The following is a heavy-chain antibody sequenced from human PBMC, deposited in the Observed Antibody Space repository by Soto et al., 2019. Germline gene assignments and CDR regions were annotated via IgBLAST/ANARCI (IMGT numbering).Heavy chain of an antibody. CDR2: IYHSGST. Sequence: PSETLSLTCAVSGGSISSGGYSWSWIRQPPGKGLEWIGYIYHSGSTNYNPSLKSRVTISVDTSKNQFSLKLSSVTAADTAVYYYARRWGSVFAFWGQGTLVTVSS. J-gene: IGHJ4*02. CDR3: ARRWGSVFAF. CDR1: GGSISSGGYS. D-gene: IGHD3-10*01. V-gene: IGHV4-30-2*01.